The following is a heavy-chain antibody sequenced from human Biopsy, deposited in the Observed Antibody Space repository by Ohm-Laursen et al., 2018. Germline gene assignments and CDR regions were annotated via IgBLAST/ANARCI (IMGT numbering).Heavy chain of an antibody. Sequence: GTLSLTCAVYGESFNGYYWSWIRQTPGKGLEWIGEINHSGRTNYNPSLKSRVTISVDTSKNQFSLKVRSVTAADTAVYYCARLTGDYIWGNWRINHDPFDIWDQGTSVTVSS. V-gene: IGHV4-34*01. D-gene: IGHD3-16*01. CDR1: GESFNGYY. CDR3: ARLTGDYIWGNWRINHDPFDI. CDR2: INHSGRT. J-gene: IGHJ3*02.